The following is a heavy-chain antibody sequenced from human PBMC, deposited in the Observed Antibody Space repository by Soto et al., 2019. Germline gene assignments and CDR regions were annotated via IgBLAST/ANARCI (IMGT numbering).Heavy chain of an antibody. CDR3: AAHLKTSVTAYWYFDL. D-gene: IGHD4-17*01. CDR1: GDSVTSHY. Sequence: PSETLSLTCSFSGDSVTSHYLTWIRQSPGKGLEWIGEINHSESTNFNPSLKSRVSISVDTSKKQFSLKLNSVTAADTAVYYCAAHLKTSVTAYWYFDLWGRCTLVTVS. J-gene: IGHJ2*01. V-gene: IGHV4-34*01. CDR2: INHSEST.